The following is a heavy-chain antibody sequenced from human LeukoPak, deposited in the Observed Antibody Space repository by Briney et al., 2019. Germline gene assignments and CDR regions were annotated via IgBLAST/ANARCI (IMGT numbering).Heavy chain of an antibody. J-gene: IGHJ5*01. CDR2: MYHSGST. Sequence: SETLSLTCTVSGGSISSGYYWGWIRQPPGKGLEWIGTMYHSGSTYYTPSLQSRVTISIDTSTNEVSLRLTSVTATDTAVCFCARAPRQSSWYDSWGQGTLVTVSS. D-gene: IGHD6-13*01. V-gene: IGHV4-38-2*02. CDR1: GGSISSGYY. CDR3: ARAPRQSSWYDS.